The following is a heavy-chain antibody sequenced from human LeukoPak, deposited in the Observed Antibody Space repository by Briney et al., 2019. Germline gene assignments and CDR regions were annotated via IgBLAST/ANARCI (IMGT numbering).Heavy chain of an antibody. V-gene: IGHV3-7*01. CDR2: INQDGSEK. J-gene: IGHJ4*02. CDR1: GFTLNNYW. CDR3: ARASSSDY. D-gene: IGHD6-6*01. Sequence: GGSLRLSCAASGFTLNNYWMGWVRQAPGRGLEWVANINQDGSEKYYVDSVKGRFTISRDNAKNSLYLQMNSLRAEDTAVYYCARASSSDYWGQGTLVTVSS.